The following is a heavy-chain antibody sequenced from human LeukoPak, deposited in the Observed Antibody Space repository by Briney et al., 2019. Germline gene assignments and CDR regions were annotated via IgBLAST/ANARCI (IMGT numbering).Heavy chain of an antibody. Sequence: SETLSLTCSVSAGSISSSSYYWGWIRQAPGKGLEWIGSIYYSGSTYYNPSLKSRVTLSVDTSKNQFSLKLSSVTAADTAVYYCARPRTQWLGNDAFDIWGQGTMVTVSS. V-gene: IGHV4-39*01. CDR2: IYYSGST. CDR3: ARPRTQWLGNDAFDI. D-gene: IGHD6-19*01. J-gene: IGHJ3*02. CDR1: AGSISSSSYY.